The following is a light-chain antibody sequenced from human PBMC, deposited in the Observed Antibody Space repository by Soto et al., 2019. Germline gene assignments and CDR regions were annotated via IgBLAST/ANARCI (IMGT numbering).Light chain of an antibody. CDR2: QVT. V-gene: IGLV2-14*01. J-gene: IGLJ1*01. Sequence: QSVLTQPASVSGSPGQSITISCTGTSSDIGGYYYVSWYQHHPGKAPKLIIYQVTNRPSGVSHRFSGSKSGNTASLTISGLQAEDEADYYCSSYTRSSTLYVFGTGTKVTVL. CDR3: SSYTRSSTLYV. CDR1: SSDIGGYYY.